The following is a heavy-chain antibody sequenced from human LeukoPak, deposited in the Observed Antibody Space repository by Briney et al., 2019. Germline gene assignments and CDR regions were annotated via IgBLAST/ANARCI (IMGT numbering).Heavy chain of an antibody. CDR2: ISGSGGST. J-gene: IGHJ6*02. Sequence: GGSLRLSCAASGFTFSSYAMSWVRQAPGKGLEWVSAISGSGGSTYYADSVKGRFTISRDNSKNTLYLQMNSLRAEDTAVYYCGRAHGRGYYYYGMDIWGQGTTVTVSS. V-gene: IGHV3-23*01. CDR3: GRAHGRGYYYYGMDI. CDR1: GFTFSSYA. D-gene: IGHD1-26*01.